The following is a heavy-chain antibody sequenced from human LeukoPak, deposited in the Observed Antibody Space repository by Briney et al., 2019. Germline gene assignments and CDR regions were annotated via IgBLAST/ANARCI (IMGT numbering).Heavy chain of an antibody. CDR2: IQSDGRSK. CDR3: AKDKSMVRELDY. V-gene: IGHV3-30*02. D-gene: IGHD3-10*01. CDR1: GFSFSTYG. Sequence: GGSLRLSCAASGFSFSTYGMHWVRQAPGKGLEWLAFIQSDGRSKYYADSVKGRFTISRDNSKNTLFLQMNSLRAEDTAVYYCAKDKSMVRELDYWGQGNLVTVSS. J-gene: IGHJ4*02.